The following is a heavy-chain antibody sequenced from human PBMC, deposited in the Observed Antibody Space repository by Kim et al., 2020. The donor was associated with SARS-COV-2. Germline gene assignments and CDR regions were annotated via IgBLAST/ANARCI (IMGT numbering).Heavy chain of an antibody. Sequence: GGSLRLSCATSGFIFSDYTMNWVRQAPGKGLEWVSSITGSGDSRYYADSIKGRFTISRDSAKNSLWLQMNNLRVEDTAVYYCARGWFGVVGDYWGQGTLVTVSS. CDR3: ARGWFGVVGDY. J-gene: IGHJ4*02. CDR2: ITGSGDSR. CDR1: GFIFSDYT. D-gene: IGHD3-10*01. V-gene: IGHV3-21*06.